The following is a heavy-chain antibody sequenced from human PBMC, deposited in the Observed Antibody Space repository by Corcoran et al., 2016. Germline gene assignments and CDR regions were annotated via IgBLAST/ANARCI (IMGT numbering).Heavy chain of an antibody. CDR1: GGSVSSNNYY. V-gene: IGHV4-39*07. CDR3: ARGGRNYGNYVGSFYY. CDR2: GYYSGTP. Sequence: PSETLSLTCTVSGGSVSSNNYYWGWIRQPPGKGLEWIGSGYYSGTPYYNPSLKSRFTISLDTSKNQFSLKVNSVTAADTAVYYCARGGRNYGNYVGSFYYWGQGILVTVSS. D-gene: IGHD4-17*01. J-gene: IGHJ4*02.